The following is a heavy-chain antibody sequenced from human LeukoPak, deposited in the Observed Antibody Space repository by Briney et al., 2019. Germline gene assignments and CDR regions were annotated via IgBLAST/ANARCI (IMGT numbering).Heavy chain of an antibody. CDR3: ARHVRFLEWLSSYYFDY. V-gene: IGHV4-39*01. CDR2: IYYSGTT. CDR1: GGTISSSSYY. J-gene: IGHJ4*02. D-gene: IGHD3-3*01. Sequence: SETLSLTCTVSGGTISSSSYYWGWIRQPPGKGLEWIGSIYYSGTTYYNPSLKSRVTISVDTSKSQFSLRLASVTAADTAVYYCARHVRFLEWLSSYYFDYWGQGTLVTVSS.